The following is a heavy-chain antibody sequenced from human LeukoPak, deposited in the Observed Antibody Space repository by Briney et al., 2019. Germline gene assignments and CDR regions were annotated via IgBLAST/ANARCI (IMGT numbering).Heavy chain of an antibody. CDR2: ISGSGGRT. J-gene: IGHJ4*02. D-gene: IGHD4-17*01. V-gene: IGHV3-23*01. CDR3: ATPPTVTRNY. Sequence: GGSLRLSCAASGFTFSSYAMSWVRQAPGKGLEWVSSISGSGGRTHYTDSVKGRFTISRDNSKNTLYLQMNSLRAEDTAVYYCATPPTVTRNYWGQGALVTVSS. CDR1: GFTFSSYA.